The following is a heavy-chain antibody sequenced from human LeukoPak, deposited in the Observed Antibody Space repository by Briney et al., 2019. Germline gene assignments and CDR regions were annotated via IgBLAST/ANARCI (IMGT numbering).Heavy chain of an antibody. J-gene: IGHJ4*02. CDR3: ARETFCTNTTCPIGDHFDY. CDR1: GLPFKSYS. CDR2: INSRRRYI. Sequence: GGPVTLFCGASGLPFKSYSVICLRQAPGRGGECVSSINSRRRYIYYADSLKGRFTISRDNAKNSLYLQMNSLRAEDTAVYYCARETFCTNTTCPIGDHFDYWGQGTLVTVSS. V-gene: IGHV3-21*01. D-gene: IGHD2-2*01.